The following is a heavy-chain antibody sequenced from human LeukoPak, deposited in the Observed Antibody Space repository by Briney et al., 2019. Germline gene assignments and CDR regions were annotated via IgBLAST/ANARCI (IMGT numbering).Heavy chain of an antibody. J-gene: IGHJ3*02. V-gene: IGHV1-2*02. Sequence: ASVKVSCKTSGYTFTAYFMHWVRQAPGQGPEWMGWINSKIGTTNYAQRFQGRVTMTRDTSITTAYMELSGLRFDDTAVYYCARDLDYYDGPGCDAFDIWGQGTVVTVSS. CDR1: GYTFTAYF. D-gene: IGHD3-22*01. CDR3: ARDLDYYDGPGCDAFDI. CDR2: INSKIGTT.